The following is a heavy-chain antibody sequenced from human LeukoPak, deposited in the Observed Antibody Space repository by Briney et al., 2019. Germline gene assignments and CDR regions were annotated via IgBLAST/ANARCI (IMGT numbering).Heavy chain of an antibody. V-gene: IGHV3-15*01. CDR1: GFTFSSYS. Sequence: PGGSLRLSCAASGFTFSSYSMNWVRQAPGKGLEWVGRIKSKTDGGTTDYAAPVKGRFTISRDDSKNTLYLQMNSLKTEDTAVYYCTIETRSNGWHNWFDPWGQGTLVTVSS. CDR3: TIETRSNGWHNWFDP. CDR2: IKSKTDGGTT. J-gene: IGHJ5*02. D-gene: IGHD6-19*01.